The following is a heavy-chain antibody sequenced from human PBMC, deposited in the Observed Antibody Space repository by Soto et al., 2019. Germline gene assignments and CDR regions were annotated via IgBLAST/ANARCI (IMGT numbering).Heavy chain of an antibody. J-gene: IGHJ4*02. Sequence: EVQLLESGGGLVQPGWSLRLSCAASGFTFSSYAMSWVRQAPGKGLEWVSAISGSGGSTYYADSVKGRFTISRDNSKNTLYLQMNRLRAEDTAVYYCAKGGGSYYYGSGTNFDYWGQGTLVTVSS. CDR3: AKGGGSYYYGSGTNFDY. D-gene: IGHD3-10*01. CDR2: ISGSGGST. V-gene: IGHV3-23*01. CDR1: GFTFSSYA.